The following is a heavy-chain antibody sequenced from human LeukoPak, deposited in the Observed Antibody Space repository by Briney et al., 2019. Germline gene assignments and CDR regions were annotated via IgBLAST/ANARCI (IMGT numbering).Heavy chain of an antibody. CDR2: ISYDGSEK. Sequence: PGGSLRLSCAASGFTFSSYSIHWVRQAPGKGLEWVAVISYDGSEKYYVDSVKGRFTISRDNAKNTLNLQMNSLRAEDTAVYYCARDLGQYYDTSDNWFDPWGQGTLVTVSS. D-gene: IGHD3-22*01. V-gene: IGHV3-30*03. J-gene: IGHJ5*02. CDR1: GFTFSSYS. CDR3: ARDLGQYYDTSDNWFDP.